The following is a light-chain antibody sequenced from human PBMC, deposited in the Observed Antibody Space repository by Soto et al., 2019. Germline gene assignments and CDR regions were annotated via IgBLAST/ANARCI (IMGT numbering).Light chain of an antibody. CDR3: QQDYKFLT. V-gene: IGKV3-11*01. J-gene: IGKJ4*01. CDR1: QSVSSF. Sequence: TGLTQSPATLSLSPGEGATLSCRASQSVSSFLAWYQQKPGQAPRLLIYDASNRATGIPARFSGSGSGTDFTLTISSLEPEDFAVYYCQQDYKFLTFGGGTKV. CDR2: DAS.